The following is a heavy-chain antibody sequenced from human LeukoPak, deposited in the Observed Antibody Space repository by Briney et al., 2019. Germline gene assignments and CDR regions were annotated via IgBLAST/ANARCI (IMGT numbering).Heavy chain of an antibody. Sequence: GGSLRLSCAASGFTFSSYGMHWVRQAPGKGLEWVSVIYSSGSTYYADSVKGRFTISRDNSKNTLHLQMNTLRAEDTAVYYCGSRIATAGSVDYWGQGTQVTVSS. D-gene: IGHD6-13*01. CDR2: IYSSGST. CDR1: GFTFSSYG. CDR3: GSRIATAGSVDY. V-gene: IGHV3-NL1*01. J-gene: IGHJ4*02.